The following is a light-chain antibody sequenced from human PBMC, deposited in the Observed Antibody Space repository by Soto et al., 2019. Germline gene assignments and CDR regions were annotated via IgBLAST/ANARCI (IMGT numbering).Light chain of an antibody. Sequence: QPVLTQSPSASASLGASVKLTCTLSSGHSDYAIAWHQQQPEKGPRYLMKLNSDGSHSKGDGIPDRFSGSSSGAERYLTISKLQSGDEAAYHCQTWGAGMVFGGGTKLTVL. V-gene: IGLV4-69*01. CDR3: QTWGAGMV. CDR2: LNSDGSH. CDR1: SGHSDYA. J-gene: IGLJ3*02.